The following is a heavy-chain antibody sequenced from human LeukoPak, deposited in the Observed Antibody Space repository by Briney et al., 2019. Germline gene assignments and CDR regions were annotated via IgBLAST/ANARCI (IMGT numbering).Heavy chain of an antibody. CDR2: INAGNGNT. V-gene: IGHV1-3*01. CDR3: ARPIRFPVDTAMVTGYAFDI. D-gene: IGHD5-18*01. Sequence: GASVKVSCKASGYTFTSYAMHWVRQAPGQRLEWMGWINAGNGNTKYSQKFQGRVTITRDTSASTAYMELSSLRSEDTAVCYCARPIRFPVDTAMVTGYAFDIWGQGTMVTVSS. CDR1: GYTFTSYA. J-gene: IGHJ3*02.